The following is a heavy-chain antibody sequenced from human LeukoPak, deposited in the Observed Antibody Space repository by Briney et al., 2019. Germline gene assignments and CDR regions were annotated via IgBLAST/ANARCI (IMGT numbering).Heavy chain of an antibody. CDR2: LIGSSGST. Sequence: GGSLRLSCAASGFTSTNYAMNWVRQAPGMGLEWVSVLIGSSGSTDYADSVKGRFTISRDTSKNTLFLQMDSLRAEDTAIYYCAKGAYDYIEIGYFDSWGQGTLVTVSS. D-gene: IGHD5-12*01. CDR3: AKGAYDYIEIGYFDS. V-gene: IGHV3-23*01. J-gene: IGHJ4*02. CDR1: GFTSTNYA.